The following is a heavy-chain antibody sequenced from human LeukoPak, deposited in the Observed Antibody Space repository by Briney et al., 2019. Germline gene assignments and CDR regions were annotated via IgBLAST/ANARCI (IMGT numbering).Heavy chain of an antibody. CDR2: ISSSTGNT. D-gene: IGHD2-2*01. Sequence: SVKVSCKASGYTFNTYGISWVRQAPGQGLEWMGWISSSTGNTKYAQKLQGRVTMTTDTSTSTAYLELRNLRSDDTAVYYCARLPLGYCSSTSCLDWGQGTLVTVSS. CDR3: ARLPLGYCSSTSCLD. J-gene: IGHJ4*02. V-gene: IGHV1-18*01. CDR1: GYTFNTYG.